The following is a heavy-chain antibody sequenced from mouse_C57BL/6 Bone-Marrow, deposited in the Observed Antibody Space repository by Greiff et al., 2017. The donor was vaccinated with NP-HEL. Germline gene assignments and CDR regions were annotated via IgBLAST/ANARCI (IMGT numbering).Heavy chain of an antibody. J-gene: IGHJ3*01. CDR2: IYPGNSDT. D-gene: IGHD1-1*01. CDR3: TRGHYGSSPFAY. CDR1: GYTFTSYW. V-gene: IGHV1-5*01. Sequence: VQLQRSGTVLARPGASVKMSCKTSGYTFTSYWMHWVKQRPGQGLEWIGAIYPGNSDTRYNQKFKGKAKLTAVTSASTAYMELSSLTNEDSAVYYCTRGHYGSSPFAYWGQGTLVTVSA.